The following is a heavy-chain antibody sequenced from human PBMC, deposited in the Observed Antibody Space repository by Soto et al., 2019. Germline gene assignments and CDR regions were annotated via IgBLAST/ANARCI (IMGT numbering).Heavy chain of an antibody. V-gene: IGHV1-18*01. Sequence: SXKVSCKASGFSFITSAVSWVRQAPGQGLEWIGRVSPYNGGTNYAQKFQGRVTITTDTSTNTAYMDLRSLKSDDTAVYFCARDFLTRISWGSPTAKYSNSGMEVWGQGTKVTVSS. J-gene: IGHJ6*02. CDR2: VSPYNGGT. CDR1: GFSFITSA. D-gene: IGHD3-9*01. CDR3: ARDFLTRISWGSPTAKYSNSGMEV.